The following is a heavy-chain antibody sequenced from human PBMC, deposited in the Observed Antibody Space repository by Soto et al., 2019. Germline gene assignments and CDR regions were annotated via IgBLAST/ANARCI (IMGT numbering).Heavy chain of an antibody. Sequence: EVQLVESGGGLVKPGGSLRLSCAASGFTFSTSMMKWVRQAPGKGLEWVSSISSTSTYIYYADSVKGRFAISRDNANNSLYLQMNSLRAEDTAVYYCASGAGYSYGFPDYWGQGTLVTVSS. V-gene: IGHV3-21*01. D-gene: IGHD5-18*01. CDR2: ISSTSTYI. J-gene: IGHJ4*02. CDR1: GFTFSTSM. CDR3: ASGAGYSYGFPDY.